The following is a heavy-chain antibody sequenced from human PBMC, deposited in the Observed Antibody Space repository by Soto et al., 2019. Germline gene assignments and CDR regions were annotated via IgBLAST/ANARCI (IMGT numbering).Heavy chain of an antibody. CDR1: GFTFSSYG. CDR2: MWYDGSNK. D-gene: IGHD6-6*01. J-gene: IGHJ6*03. Sequence: PGGSLRLSCAASGFTFSSYGMHWVRQAPGKGLEWVAVMWYDGSNKYYADSVKGRFTISRDNSKNTLYLQMNSLRAEDTAVYYCARERSSSSYYYYYYYMDVWGKGTTVTVSS. CDR3: ARERSSSSYYYYYYYMDV. V-gene: IGHV3-33*01.